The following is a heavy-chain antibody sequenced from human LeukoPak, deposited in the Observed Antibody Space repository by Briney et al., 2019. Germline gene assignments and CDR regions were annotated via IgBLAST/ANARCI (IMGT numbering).Heavy chain of an antibody. D-gene: IGHD2-2*01. J-gene: IGHJ4*02. CDR3: AKDFGDRTAAIAF. CDR1: GSMPYDYA. CDR2: IRRKSGII. Sequence: GRTLRLSCVASGSMPYDYAMHWVRHGSGKGREWVAGIRRKSGIIGYAVSVKGRFTISRDNAKNSLFLQMNSLRPDDTALYFCAKDFGDRTAAIAFWGQGTLVTVSS. V-gene: IGHV3-9*02.